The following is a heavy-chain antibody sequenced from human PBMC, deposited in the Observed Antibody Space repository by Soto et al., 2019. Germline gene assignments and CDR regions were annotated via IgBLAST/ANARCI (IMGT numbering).Heavy chain of an antibody. J-gene: IGHJ4*02. V-gene: IGHV1-69*13. CDR1: GGTFSSYA. CDR2: IIPIFGTA. CDR3: ARDGEMATIDY. D-gene: IGHD5-12*01. Sequence: SVKVSCKASGGTFSSYAISCLRQSPGQGLEWMGGIIPIFGTANYAQKFQGRVTITADESTSTAYMELSSLRSEDTAVYYCARDGEMATIDYWGQGTLVTVSS.